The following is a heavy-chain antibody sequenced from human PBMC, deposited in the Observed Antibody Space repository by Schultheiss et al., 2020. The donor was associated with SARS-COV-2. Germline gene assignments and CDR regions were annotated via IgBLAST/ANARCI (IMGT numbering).Heavy chain of an antibody. CDR3: ARVVGAAAGFFDY. CDR1: GGSISSYY. V-gene: IGHV4-59*01. Sequence: SETLSLTCTVSGGSISSYYWSWIRQPPGKGLEWIGYIYYSGSTNYNPSLKNRVTISVDTSKNQFSLKLSSVTAADTAVYYCARVVGAAAGFFDYWGQGTLVTVSS. D-gene: IGHD6-13*01. J-gene: IGHJ4*02. CDR2: IYYSGST.